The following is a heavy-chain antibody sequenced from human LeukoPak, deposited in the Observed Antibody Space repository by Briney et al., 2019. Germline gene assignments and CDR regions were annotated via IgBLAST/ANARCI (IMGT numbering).Heavy chain of an antibody. CDR2: IKSKTDGGTS. CDR1: GGSMNSYY. CDR3: TTVDYAAFNI. V-gene: IGHV3-15*01. J-gene: IGHJ3*02. Sequence: PSETLTLTCAVSGGSMNSYYWSWIRQAPGKGLEWVGRIKSKTDGGTSDYAAPVKGRFTISRDDSKNTLYLQMNSLKTEDTAVYYCTTVDYAAFNIWGQGTMVTVSS. D-gene: IGHD4/OR15-4a*01.